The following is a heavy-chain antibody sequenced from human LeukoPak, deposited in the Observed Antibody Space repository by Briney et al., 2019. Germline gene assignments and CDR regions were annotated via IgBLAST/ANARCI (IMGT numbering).Heavy chain of an antibody. V-gene: IGHV1-8*01. CDR1: GYTYTSYD. CDR2: MNPNSGNT. CDR3: ARGGYYDRSGYFAFDI. Sequence: GASVKVSCKASGYTYTSYDINGVRQATGQGLEWMGWMNPNSGNTGYAQKFQGRVTMTRNTSISTAYMDLSSLRSEDTAVYYCARGGYYDRSGYFAFDIWGQGTMVTVSS. D-gene: IGHD3-22*01. J-gene: IGHJ3*02.